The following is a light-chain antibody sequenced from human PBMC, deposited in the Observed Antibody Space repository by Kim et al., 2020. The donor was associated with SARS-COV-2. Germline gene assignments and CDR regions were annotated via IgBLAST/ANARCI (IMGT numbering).Light chain of an antibody. CDR2: DVR. J-gene: IGLJ1*01. CDR3: SSHTTSSTYV. CDR1: STDVGYYYS. V-gene: IGLV2-14*04. Sequence: GQSITISCTGTSTDVGYYYSVSWYQQHPGKAPKLIMYDVRERASGVSNRFSGSQSGNTASLTISGLRTDDEADYYCSSHTTSSTYVFGSGTKVTVL.